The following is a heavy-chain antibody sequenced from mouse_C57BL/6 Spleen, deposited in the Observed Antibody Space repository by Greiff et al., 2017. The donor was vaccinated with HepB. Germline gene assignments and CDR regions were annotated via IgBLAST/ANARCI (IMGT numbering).Heavy chain of an antibody. D-gene: IGHD1-1*01. Sequence: EVQLQQSGPELVKPGASVKMSCKASGYTFTDYHMHWVKQSHGKNLEWIGYINPNNGCTSYNQKLKGKATLTVNKSSSTAYMDIRSLTSEDSAVYYCDSDYGSNYYSMDYWGQGTSVTVSS. CDR1: GYTFTDYH. V-gene: IGHV1-22*01. J-gene: IGHJ4*01. CDR3: DSDYGSNYYSMDY. CDR2: INPNNGCT.